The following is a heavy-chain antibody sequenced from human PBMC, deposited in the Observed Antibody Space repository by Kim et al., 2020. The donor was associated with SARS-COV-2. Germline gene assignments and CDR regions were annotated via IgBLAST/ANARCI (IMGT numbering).Heavy chain of an antibody. CDR1: GFTFGDHY. D-gene: IGHD3-10*01. CDR2: TRNKTNNHTT. Sequence: GGSLRLSCAASGFTFGDHYMDWVRQAPGKRLEWVGRTRNKTNNHTTDYAASVKGRFTISRDDSKNSLYLQMNSLKTEDTAVYYCARGYSGSGSYDYWGQGTMVTVSS. J-gene: IGHJ4*02. CDR3: ARGYSGSGSYDY. V-gene: IGHV3-72*01.